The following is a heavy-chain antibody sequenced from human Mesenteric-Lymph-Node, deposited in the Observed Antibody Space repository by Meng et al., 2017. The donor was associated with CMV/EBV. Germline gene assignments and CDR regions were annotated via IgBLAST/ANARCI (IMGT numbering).Heavy chain of an antibody. Sequence: ASVKVSCKAPAYTLSKCDIKWVRQATGQGLEWTGWISPDSGGTYYAEKFQGRVTMTRDMSITTAYLELGRLTSDDTAVYYCARGDGSSTSCQFWGQGTLVTVSS. D-gene: IGHD2-2*01. CDR3: ARGDGSSTSCQF. CDR1: AYTLSKCD. J-gene: IGHJ4*02. V-gene: IGHV1-2*02. CDR2: ISPDSGGT.